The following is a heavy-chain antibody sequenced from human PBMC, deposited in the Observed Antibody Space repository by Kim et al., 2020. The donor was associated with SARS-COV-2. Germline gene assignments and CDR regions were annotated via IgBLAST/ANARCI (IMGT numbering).Heavy chain of an antibody. Sequence: SETLSLTCTVSGGSISSGYYYWSWIRQPPGKGLEWIGYIYYSGSTYYNPSLKSRVTISVDTSKNQFSLKLSSVTAADTAVYYCARLLADPVAMGVWVVVSYFDYWGQGTLVTVSS. CDR1: GGSISSGYYY. D-gene: IGHD3-22*01. J-gene: IGHJ4*02. CDR2: IYYSGST. V-gene: IGHV4-30-4*01. CDR3: ARLLADPVAMGVWVVVSYFDY.